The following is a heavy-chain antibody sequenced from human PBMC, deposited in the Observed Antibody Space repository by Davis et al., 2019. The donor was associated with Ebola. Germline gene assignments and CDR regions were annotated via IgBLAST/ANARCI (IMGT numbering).Heavy chain of an antibody. CDR1: GFSFSRYD. V-gene: IGHV3-23*01. CDR3: AKAGCGSTSCYSNQ. J-gene: IGHJ4*02. Sequence: PGGSLRLSCAASGFSFSRYDMNWVRQPPGKGLEWVSIISSGATSTYYADSVKGRFTISRDNSKNTLYLQMNSLRAEDTAQYYCAKAGCGSTSCYSNQWGRGTLVTVSS. CDR2: ISSGATST. D-gene: IGHD2-2*01.